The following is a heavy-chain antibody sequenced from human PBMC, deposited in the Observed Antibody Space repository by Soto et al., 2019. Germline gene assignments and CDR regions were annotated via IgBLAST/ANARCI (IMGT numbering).Heavy chain of an antibody. CDR1: GYTFTSYG. CDR3: ARGVAVAGPYYYYGMDV. V-gene: IGHV1-18*01. CDR2: ISAYNGNT. J-gene: IGHJ6*02. Sequence: ASVKVSCKASGYTFTSYGISWVRQAPGQGLEWMGWISAYNGNTNYAQKLQGRVTMTTDTSTSTAYMELRSLRSDDTAVYYCARGVAVAGPYYYYGMDVWGQGTTVTVSS. D-gene: IGHD6-19*01.